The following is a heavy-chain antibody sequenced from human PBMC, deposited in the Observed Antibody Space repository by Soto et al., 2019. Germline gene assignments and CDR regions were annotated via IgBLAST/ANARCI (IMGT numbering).Heavy chain of an antibody. Sequence: GSLRLSCVGSGFTFSMFAMSWVRQAPGKGLEWISSISGSGGSTYYADSVKGRFTASRDNSKTTVFLQMNSLRTEDTAVYFCAKERNFWSGTAGFDSWGQGSPVTVSS. CDR3: AKERNFWSGTAGFDS. CDR2: ISGSGGST. CDR1: GFTFSMFA. V-gene: IGHV3-23*01. J-gene: IGHJ5*01. D-gene: IGHD3-3*01.